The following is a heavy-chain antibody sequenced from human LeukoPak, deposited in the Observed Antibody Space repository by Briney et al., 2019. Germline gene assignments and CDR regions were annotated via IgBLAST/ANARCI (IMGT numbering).Heavy chain of an antibody. CDR1: GFTFSDYY. CDR2: ISSSGSTK. Sequence: GGSLRLSCPASGFTFSDYYMSWIRQAPGKGLEWVSYISSSGSTKYYADSVKGRFTISRDNAKNSLYLQMNSLRAEDTAVYYCARVLYSSSSALGNWGQGTLVTVSS. V-gene: IGHV3-11*01. D-gene: IGHD6-6*01. J-gene: IGHJ4*02. CDR3: ARVLYSSSSALGN.